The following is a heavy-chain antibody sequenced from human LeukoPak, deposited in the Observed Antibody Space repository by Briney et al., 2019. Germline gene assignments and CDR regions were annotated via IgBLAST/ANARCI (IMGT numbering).Heavy chain of an antibody. D-gene: IGHD3-22*01. CDR2: IKEDGSQK. J-gene: IGHJ4*02. CDR1: GFTLRNYW. Sequence: GGSLRLSCAASGFTLRNYWMNWVRHAPGKGLEWVANIKEDGSQKYYVDSVKGRFTISRDNAENSLFLQMNSLRAEDTAVYYCARTLLYDRRDCWRHFDSWGQGTLVTVSP. CDR3: ARTLLYDRRDCWRHFDS. V-gene: IGHV3-7*04.